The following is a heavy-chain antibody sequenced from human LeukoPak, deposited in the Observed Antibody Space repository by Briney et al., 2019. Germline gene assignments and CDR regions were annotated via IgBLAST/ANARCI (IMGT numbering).Heavy chain of an antibody. V-gene: IGHV3-20*04. CDR1: GYTFDDYG. Sequence: GGSLGLSCAGSGYTFDDYGTRWVRQAPGKGLEWVAGINWNGGSTGYAASVKGRCTISRDNAKNALYLEMNSLRAEDTAFYYCVRLGRDGYTYGAAYWGQGTLVTVSS. J-gene: IGHJ1*01. CDR2: INWNGGST. D-gene: IGHD5-24*01. CDR3: VRLGRDGYTYGAAY.